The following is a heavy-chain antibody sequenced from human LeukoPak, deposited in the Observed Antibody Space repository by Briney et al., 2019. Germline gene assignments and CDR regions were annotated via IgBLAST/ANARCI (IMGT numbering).Heavy chain of an antibody. V-gene: IGHV4-4*02. CDR1: GGSISSSNW. D-gene: IGHD6-13*01. CDR3: ARGVDSSSWPAHYYYMDV. Sequence: SETLSLTCAVSGGSISSSNWWSWVRQPPGKGLEWIGEIYHSGSTNYNPSLKSRVTISVDKSENQFSLKLSSVTAADTAVYYCARGVDSSSWPAHYYYMDVWGKGTTVTISS. J-gene: IGHJ6*03. CDR2: IYHSGST.